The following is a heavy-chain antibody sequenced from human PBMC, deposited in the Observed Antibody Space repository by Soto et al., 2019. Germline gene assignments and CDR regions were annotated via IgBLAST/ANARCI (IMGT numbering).Heavy chain of an antibody. J-gene: IGHJ4*02. CDR1: VFTFSSYW. Sequence: GWSLRLSCASSVFTFSSYWMSWVRQAPGEGLEWVANIKQDGSEKYYVDSVKGRFTISRDNAKNSLYLQMNSLRAEDTAVYYCARDGDRVRYYNGFDYWGQGTLVTVSS. V-gene: IGHV3-7*03. CDR2: IKQDGSEK. CDR3: ARDGDRVRYYNGFDY. D-gene: IGHD3-10*01.